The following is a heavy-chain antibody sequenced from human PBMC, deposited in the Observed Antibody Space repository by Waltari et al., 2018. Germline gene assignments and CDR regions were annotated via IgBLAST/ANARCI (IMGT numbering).Heavy chain of an antibody. CDR1: GFTFSSYA. V-gene: IGHV3-23*04. CDR2: ISGSGGST. CDR3: ASSLVPAAIHWFDP. Sequence: EVQLVESGGGLVQPGGSLRLSCAASGFTFSSYALSGVPRAPGKGLEWVSAISGSGGSTYYADSVKGRFTISRDNSKNTLYLQMNSLRAEDTAVYYCASSLVPAAIHWFDPWGQGTLVTVSS. J-gene: IGHJ5*02. D-gene: IGHD2-2*01.